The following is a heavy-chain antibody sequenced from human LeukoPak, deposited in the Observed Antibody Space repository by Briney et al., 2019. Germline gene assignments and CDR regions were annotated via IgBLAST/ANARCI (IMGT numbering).Heavy chain of an antibody. CDR1: GTSISNSIW. CDR3: ARDLGHYGPGSSPLWFDP. J-gene: IGHJ5*02. CDR2: VYHSGST. V-gene: IGHV4-4*02. Sequence: PSETLSLTCNVSGTSISNSIWWSWIRQPPGKGLELIGEVYHSGSTNYNPSLKSRITKLVDKFKNQFSLELPSVTAADTAVYYCARDLGHYGPGSSPLWFDPWGXGTLVIXSS. D-gene: IGHD3-10*01.